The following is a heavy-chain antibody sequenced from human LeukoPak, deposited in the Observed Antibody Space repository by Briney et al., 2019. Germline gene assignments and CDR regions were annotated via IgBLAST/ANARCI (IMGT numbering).Heavy chain of an antibody. CDR3: ARADYYGSGSPGSHAFDI. V-gene: IGHV4-30-4*08. CDR1: GGSISSGDYY. J-gene: IGHJ3*02. Sequence: ASETLSLTCTVSGGSISSGDYYWSWIRQPPGKGLEWIGYIYYSGSTYYNPSLKSRVTISVDTSKNQFSLKLSSVTAADTAVYYCARADYYGSGSPGSHAFDIWGQGTMVTVSS. D-gene: IGHD3-10*01. CDR2: IYYSGST.